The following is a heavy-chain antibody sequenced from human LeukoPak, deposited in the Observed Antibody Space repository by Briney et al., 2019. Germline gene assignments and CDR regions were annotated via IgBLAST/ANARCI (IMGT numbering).Heavy chain of an antibody. CDR1: GGSISSSNW. Sequence: SETLSLTCAVSGGSISSSNWWSWVRQPPGKGLEWIGEIYHSGSTNYNPSLKSRVTISVDKSKNQFSLKLSSVTAADTAVYYCARDVAGVNYSYYYYMDVWGEGTTVTVSS. D-gene: IGHD6-19*01. J-gene: IGHJ6*03. V-gene: IGHV4-4*02. CDR2: IYHSGST. CDR3: ARDVAGVNYSYYYYMDV.